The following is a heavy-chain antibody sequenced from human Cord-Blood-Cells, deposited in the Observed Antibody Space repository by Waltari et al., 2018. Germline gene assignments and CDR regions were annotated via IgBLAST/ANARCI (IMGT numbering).Heavy chain of an antibody. CDR2: IYYSGST. V-gene: IGHV4-59*11. CDR3: ARGGLAKTYYYDSSGYTDDAFDI. D-gene: IGHD3-22*01. CDR1: GGSISSHY. J-gene: IGHJ3*02. Sequence: QVQLQEPVPGLVKPSETLSLTCTVSGGSISSHYWSWIRQPPGKGLEWIGYIYYSGSTNYNPSLKSRVTISVDTSKNQFSLKLSSVTAADTAVDYCARGGLAKTYYYDSSGYTDDAFDIWGQGTMVTVSS.